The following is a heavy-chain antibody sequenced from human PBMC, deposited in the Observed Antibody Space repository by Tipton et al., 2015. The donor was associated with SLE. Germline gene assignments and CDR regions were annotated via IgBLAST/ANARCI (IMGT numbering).Heavy chain of an antibody. CDR3: ARGKVTWRGAIIGVDV. V-gene: IGHV4-34*01. J-gene: IGHJ6*02. Sequence: LRLSCAVYGGSFSDHYWTWIRQPPGKGLEWIGGINHNYSPNYNPSLQSRVTLSVDTSKNQVSLKLTSVTAADTAVYYCARGKVTWRGAIIGVDVWGQGTTVTVS. CDR2: INHNYSP. CDR1: GGSFSDHY. D-gene: IGHD2-21*02.